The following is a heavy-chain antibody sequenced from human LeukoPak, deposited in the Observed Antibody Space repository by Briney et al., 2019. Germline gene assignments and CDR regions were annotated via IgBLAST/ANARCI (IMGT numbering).Heavy chain of an antibody. J-gene: IGHJ4*02. V-gene: IGHV3-48*01. CDR1: GFTFSSYW. D-gene: IGHD2-15*01. CDR3: ARDRPIGTPPGYFDY. Sequence: PGGSLRLSCAASGFTFSSYWMSWVRQAPGKGLEWVSYISSSSSTIYYADSVKGRFTISRDNAKNSLYLQMNSLRAEDTAVYYCARDRPIGTPPGYFDYWGQGTLVTVSS. CDR2: ISSSSSTI.